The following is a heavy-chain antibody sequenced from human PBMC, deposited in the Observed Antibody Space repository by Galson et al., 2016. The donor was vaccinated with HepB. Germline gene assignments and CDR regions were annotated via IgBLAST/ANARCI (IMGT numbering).Heavy chain of an antibody. CDR2: VNHGGGT. CDR1: GDSVSSGAYY. J-gene: IGHJ6*03. CDR3: ARGDLRPLWPLFYYYLDV. V-gene: IGHV4-61*08. Sequence: SETLSLTCSVSGDSVSSGAYYWSWIRQPPGKGLEWIGEVNHGGGTNYNPSLKSRVTISLDMSENQFSLRLSSVTAADTAVYYCARGDLRPLWPLFYYYLDVWGKGTTVTVSS. D-gene: IGHD5-18*01.